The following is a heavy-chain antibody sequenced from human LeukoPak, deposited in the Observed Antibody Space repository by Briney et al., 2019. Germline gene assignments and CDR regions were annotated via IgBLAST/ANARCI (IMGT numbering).Heavy chain of an antibody. V-gene: IGHV3-23*01. Sequence: PGGSLRLSCAASGFTFSSYAMSWVRQAPGKGLEWVSGISGSGVSTFFADSVKGRFTISRDNSKNTLYLQMNSLRAEDTAVYYCAKPPGGPIWNDFDYWGQGTLVTVSS. CDR1: GFTFSSYA. J-gene: IGHJ4*02. CDR3: AKPPGGPIWNDFDY. D-gene: IGHD1-1*01. CDR2: ISGSGVST.